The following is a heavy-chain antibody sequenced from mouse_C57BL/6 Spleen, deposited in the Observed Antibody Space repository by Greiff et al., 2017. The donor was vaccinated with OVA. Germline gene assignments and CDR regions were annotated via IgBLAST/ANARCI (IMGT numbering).Heavy chain of an antibody. CDR3: TGDYDSWFAY. V-gene: IGHV1-15*01. D-gene: IGHD2-4*01. CDR1: GYTFTDYE. CDR2: IDPETGGT. J-gene: IGHJ3*01. Sequence: QVQLQQSGAELVRPGASVTLSCKASGYTFTDYEMHWVKQTPVHGLEWIGAIDPETGGTAYNQKFKGKAILTADKSSSTAYMELRILTSEDSAVYYCTGDYDSWFAYWGQGTLVTVSA.